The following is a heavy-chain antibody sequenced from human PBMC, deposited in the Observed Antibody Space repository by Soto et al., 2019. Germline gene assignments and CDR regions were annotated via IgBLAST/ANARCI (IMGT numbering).Heavy chain of an antibody. V-gene: IGHV1-69*08. Sequence: QVQLVQSGAEVKKPGSSVKVSCKASGGTFSSYTISWVRQAPGQGLEWMGRIIPILGIANYAQKFQGRVTITANKSTSTAYMELSSLRSADTAVYYCARDRETYYYGSGSVYFDYWGQGTLVTVSS. D-gene: IGHD3-10*01. CDR1: GGTFSSYT. J-gene: IGHJ4*02. CDR3: ARDRETYYYGSGSVYFDY. CDR2: IIPILGIA.